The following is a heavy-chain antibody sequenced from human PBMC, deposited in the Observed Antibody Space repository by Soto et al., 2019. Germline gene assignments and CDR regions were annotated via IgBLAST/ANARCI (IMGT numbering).Heavy chain of an antibody. J-gene: IGHJ5*02. CDR3: ATYLGYCSSTSCQNWFDP. Sequence: SETLSLTCTVSGDSMSSYYWSWIRQPPGKGLEWIGYIYYSGSTTYNPSLRSRVTMSVDTSKNQFSLRLSSVTAADTAVYYCATYLGYCSSTSCQNWFDPWGQGTLVTVSS. D-gene: IGHD2-2*01. V-gene: IGHV4-59*01. CDR1: GDSMSSYY. CDR2: IYYSGST.